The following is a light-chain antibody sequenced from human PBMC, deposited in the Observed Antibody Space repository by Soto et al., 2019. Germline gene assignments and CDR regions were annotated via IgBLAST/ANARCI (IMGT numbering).Light chain of an antibody. J-gene: IGLJ1*01. CDR1: SSDVGNYNL. CDR2: EGS. Sequence: QSVLTQPASVSGSPGQSITISCTGTSSDVGNYNLVSWYQQHPGKAPKLMIYEGSKRPSGVSNRFSASKSGNTASLTISGLQAEDEADYYCCSYADSSTYYVFGTGTKVTVL. V-gene: IGLV2-23*01. CDR3: CSYADSSTYYV.